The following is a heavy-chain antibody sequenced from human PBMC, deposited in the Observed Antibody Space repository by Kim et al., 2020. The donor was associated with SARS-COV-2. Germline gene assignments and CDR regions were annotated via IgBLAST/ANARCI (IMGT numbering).Heavy chain of an antibody. Sequence: GGSLRLSCAASRFTFSDYDMHWVRQPPGKGLEWVAVISFDGSKRHYEDHVKGRFTVSRDNFEDTLFLQMNSLRPEDTAIYYCAKVAFNWNREDGLDMWGPGTLVIVSS. D-gene: IGHD1-20*01. V-gene: IGHV3-30*18. CDR3: AKVAFNWNREDGLDM. CDR1: RFTFSDYD. J-gene: IGHJ3*02. CDR2: ISFDGSKR.